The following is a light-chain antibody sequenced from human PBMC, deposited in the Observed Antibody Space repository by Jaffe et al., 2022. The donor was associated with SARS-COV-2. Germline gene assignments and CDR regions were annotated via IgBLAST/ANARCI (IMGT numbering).Light chain of an antibody. V-gene: IGLV2-8*01. CDR2: EVN. Sequence: QSALTQPPSASGSPGQSVAISCTGTSSDVGGYNYVSWYQQHPGKAPKLMIYEVNKRPSGVPARFSGSKSGNTASLTVSGLQAEDEADYYCSSYAGSNKGVFGGGTKLTVL. CDR1: SSDVGGYNY. J-gene: IGLJ3*02. CDR3: SSYAGSNKGV.